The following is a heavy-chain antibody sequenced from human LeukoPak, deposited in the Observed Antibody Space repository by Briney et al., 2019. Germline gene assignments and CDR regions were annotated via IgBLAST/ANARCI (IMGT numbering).Heavy chain of an antibody. D-gene: IGHD5-24*01. CDR2: ISGSGGST. CDR1: GFTFSSYA. Sequence: PGGSLRLSCAASGFTFSSYAMSWVRQAPGKGLEWVSAISGSGGSTYYADSVKGRFTISRDNSKNTLYLQMNSLRAEDTAVYYCAKDWGSPARWLQPFDYWGQGTLVTVSS. J-gene: IGHJ4*02. CDR3: AKDWGSPARWLQPFDY. V-gene: IGHV3-23*01.